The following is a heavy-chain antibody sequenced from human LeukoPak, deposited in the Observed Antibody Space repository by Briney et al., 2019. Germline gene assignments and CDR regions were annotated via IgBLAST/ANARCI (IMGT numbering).Heavy chain of an antibody. D-gene: IGHD4-11*01. J-gene: IGHJ5*02. CDR3: AKLVIPSHSKYFAP. V-gene: IGHV3-23*01. Sequence: GGSLRLSCAASGFIFTNYAMSWVRQAPGKGLEWVSTISQGGETPYYADSVKGRFTISRDNSKNTLYLQISSLSAEDTAVYYCAKLVIPSHSKYFAPWGQGTLVTVSS. CDR2: ISQGGETP. CDR1: GFIFTNYA.